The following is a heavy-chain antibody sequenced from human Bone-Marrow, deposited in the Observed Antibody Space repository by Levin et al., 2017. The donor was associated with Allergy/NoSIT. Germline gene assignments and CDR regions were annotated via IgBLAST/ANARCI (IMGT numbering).Heavy chain of an antibody. J-gene: IGHJ6*02. CDR3: ARDFYGMDV. CDR2: IDHSGSP. V-gene: IGHV4-4*02. Sequence: PSETLSLTCTVSGGSITSTNRWTWVRQPPGKGLEWIGEIDHSGSPNYNPSLKSRVTISVDQSKNQFFLKVTSVTAADTALYYCARDFYGMDVWGQGITVIVSS. CDR1: GGSITSTNR.